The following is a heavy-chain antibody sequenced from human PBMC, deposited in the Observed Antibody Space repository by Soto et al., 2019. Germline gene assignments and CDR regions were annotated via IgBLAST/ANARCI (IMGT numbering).Heavy chain of an antibody. J-gene: IGHJ3*02. CDR1: GGSISSGDYY. Sequence: QVQLQESGPGLVKPSQTLSLTCTVSGGSISSGDYYWSWIRQPPGKGLEWIGYIYYSGSTYYNPYLKSGVTISVDTSKNQFSLKLSSVTATDTAVYYCARAPQLELLGVCYAFDIWGQGTMVTVSS. CDR2: IYYSGST. V-gene: IGHV4-30-4*01. D-gene: IGHD1-7*01. CDR3: ARAPQLELLGVCYAFDI.